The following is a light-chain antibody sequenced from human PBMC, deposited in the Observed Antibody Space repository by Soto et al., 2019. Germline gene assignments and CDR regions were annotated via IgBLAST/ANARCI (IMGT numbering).Light chain of an antibody. CDR1: QSVSPW. CDR2: KTS. Sequence: DIQMTQYPSTLAASVGDRVTITCRAKQSVSPWLAWYQQKPGKAPKLLLYKTSRLQSTVPSRFSGNGPGTDFTLNINGLQPDDFATHYCQQYNSSWLTFGGGTKVDIK. CDR3: QQYNSSWLT. J-gene: IGKJ4*01. V-gene: IGKV1-5*03.